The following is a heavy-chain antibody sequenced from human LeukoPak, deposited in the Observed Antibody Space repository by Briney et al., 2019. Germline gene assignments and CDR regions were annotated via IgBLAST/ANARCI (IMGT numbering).Heavy chain of an antibody. Sequence: GGSLRLSCTASGFMFDEYTVNWFRQAPGRGLEWVGFIRRKLYAGTKEYATSVKGRFTISRDDSRSVAYLQMSSLKTEDTAVYYCTSSEYGSGWIPDYWGQGTPVTVSS. J-gene: IGHJ4*02. V-gene: IGHV3-49*03. CDR2: IRRKLYAGTK. D-gene: IGHD2-15*01. CDR3: TSSEYGSGWIPDY. CDR1: GFMFDEYT.